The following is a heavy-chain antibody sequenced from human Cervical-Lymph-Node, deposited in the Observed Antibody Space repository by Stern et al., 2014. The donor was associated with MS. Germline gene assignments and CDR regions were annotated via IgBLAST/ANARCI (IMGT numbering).Heavy chain of an antibody. J-gene: IGHJ4*02. Sequence: QLQLQESGPGLVKPSQTLSLTCTVSGGSIRSGGYYWSWIRQHPGKGLEWIGYIYYSGSTYYNPSLKSRVTISVDTSKNQFSLKLSSVTAADTAVYYCARVSYDFWSGYYVFDYWGQGTLVTVSS. CDR1: GGSIRSGGYY. V-gene: IGHV4-31*03. CDR3: ARVSYDFWSGYYVFDY. D-gene: IGHD3-3*01. CDR2: IYYSGST.